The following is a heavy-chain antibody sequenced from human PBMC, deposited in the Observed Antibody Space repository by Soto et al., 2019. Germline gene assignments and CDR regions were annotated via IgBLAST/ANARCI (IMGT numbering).Heavy chain of an antibody. D-gene: IGHD2-2*01. CDR3: ARDGGYCISTSCYAGGVAWFDP. J-gene: IGHJ5*02. CDR2: IYYSGST. CDR1: GGSISSYY. V-gene: IGHV4-59*12. Sequence: PSETLSLTCTVSGGSISSYYWSWIRQPPGKGLEWIGYIYYSGSTNYNPSLKSRVTISVDTSKNQFSLKLSSVTAADTAVYYCARDGGYCISTSCYAGGVAWFDPWGQGTLVTVSS.